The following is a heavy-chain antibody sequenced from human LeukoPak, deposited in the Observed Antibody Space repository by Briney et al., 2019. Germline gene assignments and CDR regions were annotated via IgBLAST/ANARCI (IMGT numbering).Heavy chain of an antibody. D-gene: IGHD3-22*01. V-gene: IGHV3-23*01. CDR2: ISSSGGNT. CDR1: GFTFSSCA. CDR3: AKGPDSSGYASSAEY. Sequence: QPGGSLRLSCAASGFTFSSCAMSWVRQAPGKGLEWGSAISSSGGNTSYADSVKGRFTISRDNSKDTLYLQMNSLRAEDTAVYYCAKGPDSSGYASSAEYWGQGTLVTVSS. J-gene: IGHJ4*01.